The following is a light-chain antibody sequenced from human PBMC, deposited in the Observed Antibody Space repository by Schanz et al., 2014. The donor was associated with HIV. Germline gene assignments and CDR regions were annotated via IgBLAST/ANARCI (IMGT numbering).Light chain of an antibody. CDR3: AAWDDSLSGVV. CDR2: EVS. CDR1: SGDVGAYDL. V-gene: IGLV2-11*01. Sequence: QSALTQPRSVSGSPGQSVAISCTGTSGDVGAYDLVSWYQQHPGKAPKLMIFEVSKRPSGVPDRFSGSKSGTSASLAISGLRSEDEADYYCAAWDDSLSGVVFGGGTKVTVL. J-gene: IGLJ2*01.